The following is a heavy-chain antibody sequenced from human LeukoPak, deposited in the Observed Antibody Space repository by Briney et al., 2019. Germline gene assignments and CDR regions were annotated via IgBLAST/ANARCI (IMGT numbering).Heavy chain of an antibody. J-gene: IGHJ4*02. CDR2: IKSKTDGGTT. Sequence: GGSLRLSCAASGFTFSSYAMSWVRQAPGKGLEWVGRIKSKTDGGTTDYAAPVKGRFTISRDDSKNTLYLQMNSLKTEDTAVYYCTTDLDRRDGYNFGYWGQGTLVTVSS. CDR3: TTDLDRRDGYNFGY. D-gene: IGHD5-24*01. CDR1: GFTFSSYA. V-gene: IGHV3-15*01.